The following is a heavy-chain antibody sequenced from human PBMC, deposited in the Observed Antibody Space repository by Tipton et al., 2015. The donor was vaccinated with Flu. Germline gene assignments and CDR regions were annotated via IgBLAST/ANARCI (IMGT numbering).Heavy chain of an antibody. CDR1: GYTFTSYN. D-gene: IGHD1-1*01. CDR2: IYPAGGGI. J-gene: IGHJ3*01. CDR3: ARDKGGGTYTFDV. Sequence: QLVQSGAEVKTPGASVEVSCKASGYTFTSYNKHWVRQAPGQGLEWMGIIYPAGGGISYAQKFQGRVIMTRDRSTGTVHMELSTLRSDDTAMYYCARDKGGGTYTFDVWGQGTMVTVSS. V-gene: IGHV1-46*01.